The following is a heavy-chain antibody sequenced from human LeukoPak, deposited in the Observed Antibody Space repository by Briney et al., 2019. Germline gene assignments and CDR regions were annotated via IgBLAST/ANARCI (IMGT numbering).Heavy chain of an antibody. CDR2: IIPNSGGT. CDR1: GYTFSAFC. Sequence: ASVKVSCKASGYTFSAFCMHWVRQAPGQGFEWMGWIIPNSGGTKYAENFQGRVTVTSDMSISTASLELSRLTLNDTAMYFCARGDHYSSGWRSDAFDLWGQGTMVIVSS. CDR3: ARGDHYSSGWRSDAFDL. V-gene: IGHV1-2*02. D-gene: IGHD6-19*01. J-gene: IGHJ3*01.